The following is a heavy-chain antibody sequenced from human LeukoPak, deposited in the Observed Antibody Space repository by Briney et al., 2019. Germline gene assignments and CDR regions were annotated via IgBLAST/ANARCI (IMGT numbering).Heavy chain of an antibody. CDR2: ISSSSSTI. Sequence: GGSLRLSCAASGFTFSSYSMNWVRQAPGKGLEWVSYISSSSSTIYYADPVKGRFTISRDNAKNSLYLQMNSLRAEDTAVYYCARDPGERYYDSSAGSFDIWGQGTMVTVSS. D-gene: IGHD3-22*01. V-gene: IGHV3-48*01. CDR3: ARDPGERYYDSSAGSFDI. CDR1: GFTFSSYS. J-gene: IGHJ3*02.